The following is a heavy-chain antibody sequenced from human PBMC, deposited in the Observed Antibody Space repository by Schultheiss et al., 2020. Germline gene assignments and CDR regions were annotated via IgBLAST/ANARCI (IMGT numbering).Heavy chain of an antibody. CDR1: GFTFSSYA. CDR3: ARDRGRYYDSSGTFQH. V-gene: IGHV3-23*01. J-gene: IGHJ1*01. D-gene: IGHD3-22*01. Sequence: GGSLRLSCAASGFTFSSYAMSWVRQAPGKGLEWVSAISGSGGSTYYADSVKGRFTISRDNSKNTLYLQMNSLRAEDTAVYYCARDRGRYYDSSGTFQHWGQGTLVTVSS. CDR2: ISGSGGST.